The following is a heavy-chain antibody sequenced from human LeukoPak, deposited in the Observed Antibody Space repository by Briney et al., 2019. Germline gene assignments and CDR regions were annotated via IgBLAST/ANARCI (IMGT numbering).Heavy chain of an antibody. J-gene: IGHJ4*02. CDR2: IKSTTVGGTT. Sequence: PGGSLRLSCAVSGLTFSNAWMSWVRQAPGKGLEWVGRIKSTTVGGTTEYAAPVKGRFTISRDDSKNTVYLQTNSLKTEDTAVYYCTTGPGNSGYWGQGTLVTVSS. V-gene: IGHV3-15*01. CDR1: GLTFSNAW. CDR3: TTGPGNSGY. D-gene: IGHD4-23*01.